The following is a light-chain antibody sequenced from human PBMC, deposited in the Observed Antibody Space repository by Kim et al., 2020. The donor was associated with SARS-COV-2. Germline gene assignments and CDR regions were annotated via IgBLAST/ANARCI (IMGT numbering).Light chain of an antibody. Sequence: SYELTQPPSVSVSPGQTASITCSGDKLGDKYACWYQQKPDQSPVLVIYQDSKRPSGIPERFSGSNSGNTATLTISGTQAMDEADYYCQACDSSVVFGGGTKLTVL. J-gene: IGLJ2*01. CDR2: QDS. CDR1: KLGDKY. V-gene: IGLV3-1*01. CDR3: QACDSSVV.